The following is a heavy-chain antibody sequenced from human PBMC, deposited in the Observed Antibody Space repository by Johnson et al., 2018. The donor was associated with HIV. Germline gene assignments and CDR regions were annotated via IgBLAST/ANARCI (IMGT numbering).Heavy chain of an antibody. CDR1: GFTFNTYW. J-gene: IGHJ3*02. V-gene: IGHV3-7*05. CDR2: IKEDGSEK. D-gene: IGHD3-3*01. Sequence: VQLVESGGGLVQPGGSLRLSCAASGFTFNTYWMTWVRQVPGKGLEWVANIKEDGSEKYYVDSVKGRFTISRDNAKNSLYLQINSLRAEDTAVYYCARVNYDFWSGQGPFDMWGQGTVVHVSS. CDR3: ARVNYDFWSGQGPFDM.